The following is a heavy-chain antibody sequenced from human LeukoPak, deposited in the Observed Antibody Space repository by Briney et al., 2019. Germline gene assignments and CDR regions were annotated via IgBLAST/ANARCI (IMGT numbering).Heavy chain of an antibody. J-gene: IGHJ4*02. CDR1: GFTFSSYW. Sequence: PGGSLRLSCAASGFTFSSYWMSWVRQAPGKGLEWVAKIKQDGSEKYYVDSVTGRFTTVTTNAKHSLCMQMTGLRAEDTAVYYCARGWQWLVLALGNYFDYWGQGTLVTVSS. CDR2: IKQDGSEK. V-gene: IGHV3-7*01. CDR3: ARGWQWLVLALGNYFDY. D-gene: IGHD6-19*01.